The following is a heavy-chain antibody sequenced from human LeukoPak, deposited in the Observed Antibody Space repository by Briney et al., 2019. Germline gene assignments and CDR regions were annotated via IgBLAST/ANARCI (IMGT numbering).Heavy chain of an antibody. D-gene: IGHD2-15*01. J-gene: IGHJ4*02. CDR3: AREERYCSGGSCYSSDY. CDR2: IIPIFGTA. Sequence: SVKVSCKASGGTFSSYAISWVRQAPGQGLEWMGGIIPIFGTAKYAQKFQGRVTITTDESTSTAYMELSSLRSEDTAVYYCAREERYCSGGSCYSSDYWGQGTLVTVSS. CDR1: GGTFSSYA. V-gene: IGHV1-69*05.